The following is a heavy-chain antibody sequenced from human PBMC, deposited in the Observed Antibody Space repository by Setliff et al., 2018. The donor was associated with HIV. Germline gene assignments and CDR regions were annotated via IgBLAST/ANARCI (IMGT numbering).Heavy chain of an antibody. J-gene: IGHJ4*02. CDR3: AKNLYSSRWSPLDY. Sequence: PGGSLRLSCAASGFIFSSHGMHWVRQAPGKGLEWVAFIRYDESDKQYADSVKGRFTISRDNSKNTLYLQMNSLRTGDTAVYYCAKNLYSSRWSPLDYWGQGTLVTVSS. CDR2: IRYDESDK. V-gene: IGHV3-30*02. CDR1: GFIFSSHG. D-gene: IGHD6-13*01.